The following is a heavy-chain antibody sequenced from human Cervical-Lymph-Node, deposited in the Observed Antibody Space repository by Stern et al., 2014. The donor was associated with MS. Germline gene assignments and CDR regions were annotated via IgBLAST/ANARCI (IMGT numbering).Heavy chain of an antibody. D-gene: IGHD3-3*01. CDR3: ARVSYDFWSGYYVFDY. J-gene: IGHJ4*02. CDR1: GGSISSGGYY. CDR2: IYYSGST. V-gene: IGHV4-31*03. Sequence: QVQLQESGPGLVKPSQTLSLTCTVSGGSISSGGYYWSWIRQHPGKGLGWIGYIYYSGSTYYNPSLKSRVTISVDTSKNQFSLKLSSVTAADTAVYYCARVSYDFWSGYYVFDYWGQGTLVTVSS.